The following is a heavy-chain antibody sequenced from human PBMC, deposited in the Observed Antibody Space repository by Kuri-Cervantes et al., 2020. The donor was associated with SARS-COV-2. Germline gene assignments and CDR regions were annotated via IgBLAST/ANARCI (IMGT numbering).Heavy chain of an antibody. Sequence: GESLKISCTASGFTFGDYAMSWVRQAPGKGLEWVGFIRSKAYGGTTEYAASVKGRFTISRDDSKSIAYLQMNSLKTEGTAVYYCTRDQEVAGYFQRWGQGTLVTVSS. V-gene: IGHV3-49*04. J-gene: IGHJ1*01. CDR1: GFTFGDYA. CDR2: IRSKAYGGTT. D-gene: IGHD2-15*01. CDR3: TRDQEVAGYFQR.